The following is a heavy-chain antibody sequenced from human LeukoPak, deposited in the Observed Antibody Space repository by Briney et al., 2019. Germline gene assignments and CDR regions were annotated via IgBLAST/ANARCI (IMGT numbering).Heavy chain of an antibody. CDR1: GGSISSGDYY. D-gene: IGHD4-17*01. CDR2: IYYSGST. Sequence: SQTLSLTCTVSGGSISSGDYYWSWIRQPPGKGLEWIGYIYYSGSTYYNPSLKSRVTMSVDTSKNQFSLKLSSVTAADTAVYYCARGPYGDYVRHYYYGMDVWGQGTTVTVSS. CDR3: ARGPYGDYVRHYYYGMDV. V-gene: IGHV4-30-4*01. J-gene: IGHJ6*02.